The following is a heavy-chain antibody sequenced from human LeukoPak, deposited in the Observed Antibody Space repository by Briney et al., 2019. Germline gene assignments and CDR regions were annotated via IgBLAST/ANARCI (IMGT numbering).Heavy chain of an antibody. V-gene: IGHV3-53*01. Sequence: GGSLRLSCAASGFTVSSNHMSWVRQAPGKGLEWVSVIYSGSSTYQADSVKGRFTISRDNSKDTVYLQMNRLRAEDTAVYYCAREAPGGYGMDVWGQGTTVTVSS. CDR2: IYSGSST. D-gene: IGHD2-2*01. CDR3: AREAPGGYGMDV. CDR1: GFTVSSNH. J-gene: IGHJ6*02.